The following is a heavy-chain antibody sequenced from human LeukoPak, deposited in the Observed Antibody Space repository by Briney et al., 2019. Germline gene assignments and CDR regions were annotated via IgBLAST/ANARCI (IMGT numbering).Heavy chain of an antibody. V-gene: IGHV4-59*01. CDR2: ISYSGST. J-gene: IGHJ6*03. CDR1: GGSISSYY. D-gene: IGHD5-18*01. CDR3: ARAPERWYSYGSYTYYYMDV. Sequence: SETLSLTCTVSGGSISSYYWNWIRQPPGKGLEWIGSISYSGSTNYNPSLESRVTISVDTSKNQIFLKVSSVTAADTTVYYCARAPERWYSYGSYTYYYMDVWGKGTTVTVSS.